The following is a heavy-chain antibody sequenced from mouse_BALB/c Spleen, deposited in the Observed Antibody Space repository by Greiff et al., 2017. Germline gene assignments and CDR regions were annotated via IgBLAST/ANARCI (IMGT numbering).Heavy chain of an antibody. V-gene: IGHV3-2*02. CDR3: ASMDY. Sequence: EVQLQESGPGLVKPSQSLSLTCTVTGNSITSDYAWNWIRQFPGNKLEWMGYISYSGSTSYNPSLKSRISITRDTSKNQFFLQLNSVTTEDTATYYCASMDYWGQGTSVTVSS. CDR2: ISYSGST. J-gene: IGHJ4*01. CDR1: GNSITSDYA.